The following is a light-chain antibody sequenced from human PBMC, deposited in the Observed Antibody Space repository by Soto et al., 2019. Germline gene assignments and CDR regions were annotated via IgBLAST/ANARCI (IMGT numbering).Light chain of an antibody. CDR1: QSVLYSSNNKNY. J-gene: IGKJ4*01. CDR2: WAS. V-gene: IGKV4-1*01. CDR3: QQYHSTPLT. Sequence: DIVMTQSPDSLAVSLGERATINCKSSQSVLYSSNNKNYLAWYQQKPGQPPKLLIYWASTRESGVPDRFSGSGSVTDFTLTISRLKAEDVAVYYCQQYHSTPLTFGGGTKVDIK.